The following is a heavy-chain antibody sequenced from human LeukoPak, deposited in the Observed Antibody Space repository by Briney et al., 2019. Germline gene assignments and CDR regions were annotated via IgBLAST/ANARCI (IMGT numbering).Heavy chain of an antibody. V-gene: IGHV1-69*05. D-gene: IGHD6-13*01. J-gene: IGHJ4*02. CDR2: IIPIFGTA. CDR3: ARLYPTTLTSYSSSL. CDR1: GGTFSSYA. Sequence: SVKVSCKASGGTFSSYAISWVRQAPGQGLEWMGRIIPIFGTAHYAQKFQGRVTTTTDESTSTAYMELSSLRSEDTAVYYCARLYPTTLTSYSSSLWGQGTLVTVSS.